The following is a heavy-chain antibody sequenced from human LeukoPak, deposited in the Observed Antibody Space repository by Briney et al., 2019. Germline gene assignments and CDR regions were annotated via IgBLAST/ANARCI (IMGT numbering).Heavy chain of an antibody. D-gene: IGHD3-3*01. J-gene: IGHJ6*03. CDR2: INPNSGGT. Sequence: ASVKVSCKASGYTFTGYYMHWVRQAPGQGLEWMGWINPNSGGTNYAQKFQGRVTMTRDTSISTAYMELSRLRSDDTAGYYCARDGGGNYDFGPVYYYYMDVWGKGTTVTVSS. CDR1: GYTFTGYY. V-gene: IGHV1-2*02. CDR3: ARDGGGNYDFGPVYYYYMDV.